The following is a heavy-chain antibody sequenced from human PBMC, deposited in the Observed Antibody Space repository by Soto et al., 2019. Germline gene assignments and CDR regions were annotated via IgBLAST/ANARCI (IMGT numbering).Heavy chain of an antibody. J-gene: IGHJ3*02. Sequence: QVQLRESGPGLVKPSETLSLTCTVAGGSLTDHYWNWFRQSPGKGLHWVGYVYYSGGTNYNPSLKSRVSMSADTSKNQFSLNLRSVTAADTAVYYCARGNDWKSSTFDIWGQGTMVSVSS. CDR3: ARGNDWKSSTFDI. V-gene: IGHV4-59*11. CDR2: VYYSGGT. D-gene: IGHD2-21*01. CDR1: GGSLTDHY.